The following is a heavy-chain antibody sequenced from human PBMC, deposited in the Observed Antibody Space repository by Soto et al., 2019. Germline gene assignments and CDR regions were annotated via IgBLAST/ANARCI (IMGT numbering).Heavy chain of an antibody. CDR3: TAPSYYDFWSGYYAFDI. D-gene: IGHD3-3*01. Sequence: GGSLRLSCAASGFTFSNAWMSWVRQAPGKGLEWVGRIKSKTDGGTTDYAAPVKGRFTISRDDSKNTLYLQMNSLKTEDTAVYYCTAPSYYDFWSGYYAFDIWGQGTMVTVSS. V-gene: IGHV3-15*01. J-gene: IGHJ3*02. CDR2: IKSKTDGGTT. CDR1: GFTFSNAW.